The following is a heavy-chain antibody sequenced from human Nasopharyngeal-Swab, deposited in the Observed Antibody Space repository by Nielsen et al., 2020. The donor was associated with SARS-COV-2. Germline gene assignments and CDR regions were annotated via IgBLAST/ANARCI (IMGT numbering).Heavy chain of an antibody. Sequence: SDTLSLTCTVSGGSISSSSYYWGWIRQPPGKGLEWVGSIYYSGSTYYNPSLKSRVTISVDTSKNQFSLKLSSVTAADTAVYYCARQIWLRFSWFDPWGQGTLVTVSS. D-gene: IGHD5-12*01. CDR1: GGSISSSSYY. J-gene: IGHJ5*02. V-gene: IGHV4-39*01. CDR3: ARQIWLRFSWFDP. CDR2: IYYSGST.